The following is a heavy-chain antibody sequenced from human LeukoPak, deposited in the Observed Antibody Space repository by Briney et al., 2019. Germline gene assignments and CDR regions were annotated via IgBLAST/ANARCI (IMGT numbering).Heavy chain of an antibody. V-gene: IGHV3-11*01. J-gene: IGHJ4*02. D-gene: IGHD2-2*01. CDR3: AREYPPGFLDY. CDR1: GFTFSDYY. CDR2: ISSPGSTI. Sequence: SGGSLRLSCAASGFTFSDYYLCWIRQAPGKGLERVSYISSPGSTIYYADSVKGRFTISRDNAKNSLYLQMNNLRAEDTAVYYCAREYPPGFLDYWGQGTLVTVSS.